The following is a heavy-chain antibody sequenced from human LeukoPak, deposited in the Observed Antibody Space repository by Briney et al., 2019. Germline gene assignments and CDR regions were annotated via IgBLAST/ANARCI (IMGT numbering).Heavy chain of an antibody. CDR3: ARTSGSVYYYYYYMDV. V-gene: IGHV4-34*01. CDR1: GGSFSGYY. CDR2: INHSGST. J-gene: IGHJ6*03. D-gene: IGHD3-22*01. Sequence: SETLSLTCAVYGGSFSGYYWSWIRQPPGKGLEWIGEINHSGSTNYNPSLKSRVTISVDTSKNKFSLKLSSVTAADTAVYYCARTSGSVYYYYYYMDVWGKGTTVTISS.